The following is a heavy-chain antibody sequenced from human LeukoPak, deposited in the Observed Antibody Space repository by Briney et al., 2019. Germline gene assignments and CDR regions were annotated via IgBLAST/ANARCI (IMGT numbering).Heavy chain of an antibody. CDR2: ISSRSSYI. J-gene: IGHJ4*02. V-gene: IGHV3-21*01. D-gene: IGHD3-10*01. CDR3: ARDIRETYYYGSGSYPPAFDY. CDR1: GFTFSSYA. Sequence: KTGGSLRLSCAASGFTFSSYAMSWVRQAPGKGLEWVSSISSRSSYIYYADSVKGRFTISRDDAKNSLYLQMNSLRAEDTAVYYCARDIRETYYYGSGSYPPAFDYWGQGTLVTVSS.